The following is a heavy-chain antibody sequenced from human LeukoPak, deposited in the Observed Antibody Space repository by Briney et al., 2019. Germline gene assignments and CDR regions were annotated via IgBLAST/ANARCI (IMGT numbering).Heavy chain of an antibody. V-gene: IGHV4-4*09. CDR1: GGSISSYY. J-gene: IGHJ4*02. CDR3: ARHGYSSSPVDY. CDR2: IYTSGST. D-gene: IGHD6-6*01. Sequence: PSETLSLTCTVSGGSISSYYWSWIRQPPGKGLEWIGYIYTSGSTNYNPSLKSRVTISVDTSKNQFSLKLSSVTAADTAVYYCARHGYSSSPVDYWGQGTLVTVPS.